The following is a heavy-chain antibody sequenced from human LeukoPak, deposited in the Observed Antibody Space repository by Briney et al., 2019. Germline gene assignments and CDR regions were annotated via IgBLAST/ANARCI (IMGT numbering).Heavy chain of an antibody. Sequence: ASVKVSCKASGYTFTSYDINWVRQATGQGLEWMGWMNPNSDNIGFAQKFQGRVTITKNTSINTAYMELSSLRSEDTAVYYCARVAVWRYSYYYMDVWGKGTTVTVSS. D-gene: IGHD1-1*01. CDR3: ARVAVWRYSYYYMDV. CDR1: GYTFTSYD. V-gene: IGHV1-8*03. CDR2: MNPNSDNI. J-gene: IGHJ6*03.